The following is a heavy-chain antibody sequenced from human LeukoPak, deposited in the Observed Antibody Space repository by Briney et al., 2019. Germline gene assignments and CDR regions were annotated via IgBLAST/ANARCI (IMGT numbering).Heavy chain of an antibody. J-gene: IGHJ4*02. CDR3: AREERGLAIDY. D-gene: IGHD5-12*01. CDR1: GITFRSYG. V-gene: IGHV3-30*03. CDR2: ISYDGSHK. Sequence: GGSLRLSCAASGITFRSYGMHWVRQAPGKGLEWVAVISYDGSHKYYADSVKGRFSISRDNSKNTLYLQMNSLRADDTAVYYCAREERGLAIDYWGQGTLVTVSS.